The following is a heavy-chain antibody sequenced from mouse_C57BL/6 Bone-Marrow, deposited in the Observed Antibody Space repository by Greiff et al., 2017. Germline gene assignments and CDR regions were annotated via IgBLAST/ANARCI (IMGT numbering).Heavy chain of an antibody. J-gene: IGHJ1*03. CDR3: TRDYYGSSYPHWYFDV. Sequence: VQLQESGAELVRPGASVTLSCKASGYTFTDYEMHWVKQTPVHGLEWIGAIDPETGGTAYNQKFKGKAILTADKSSSTAYMELRSLTSEDSAVXYCTRDYYGSSYPHWYFDVWGTGTTGTVSS. V-gene: IGHV1-15*01. CDR1: GYTFTDYE. D-gene: IGHD1-1*01. CDR2: IDPETGGT.